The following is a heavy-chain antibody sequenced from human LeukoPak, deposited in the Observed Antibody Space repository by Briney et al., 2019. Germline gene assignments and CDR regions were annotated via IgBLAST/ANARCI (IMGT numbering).Heavy chain of an antibody. D-gene: IGHD3-22*01. J-gene: IGHJ4*02. CDR3: ARVVGLYDSSAMDL. V-gene: IGHV4-61*08. Sequence: SETLSLTYTVSGGSISSGGYDWSWIRQHPGKGLEWIGYVYYTGSTNYNPSLNSRVTMSIDTSKNQFSLRLSSVTAADTAVYYCARVVGLYDSSAMDLWGQGTLVTVSS. CDR1: GGSISSGGYD. CDR2: VYYTGST.